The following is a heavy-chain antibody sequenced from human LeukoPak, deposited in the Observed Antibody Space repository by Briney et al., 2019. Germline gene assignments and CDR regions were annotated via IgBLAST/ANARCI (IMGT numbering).Heavy chain of an antibody. D-gene: IGHD1-26*01. CDR2: INHSGST. V-gene: IGHV4-34*01. Sequence: SETLSLTCAVYGGSFSGYYWSWIRQPPGKGLEWIGEINHSGSTNYNPSLKSRVTISVDTSKNQFSLKLSSVTAADTAVYYCAKIVSGSYSLDAFDIWGQGTMVTVSS. CDR1: GGSFSGYY. CDR3: AKIVSGSYSLDAFDI. J-gene: IGHJ3*02.